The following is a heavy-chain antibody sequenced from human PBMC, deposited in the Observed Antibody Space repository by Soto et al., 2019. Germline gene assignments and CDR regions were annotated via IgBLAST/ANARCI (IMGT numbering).Heavy chain of an antibody. D-gene: IGHD2-21*01. Sequence: AETLSLTCAVYGGSFSVYCWTWIRQPPGKGLEWIGEISHSGITTYNPSLKSRLTISVDTSQSHLSLKLTSVTAPDTAVYYRARRCRRRPSIAPCGVRDNWFDPWGEGTPIPVSP. V-gene: IGHV4-34*01. CDR3: ARRCRRRPSIAPCGVRDNWFDP. J-gene: IGHJ5*02. CDR1: GGSFSVYC. CDR2: ISHSGIT.